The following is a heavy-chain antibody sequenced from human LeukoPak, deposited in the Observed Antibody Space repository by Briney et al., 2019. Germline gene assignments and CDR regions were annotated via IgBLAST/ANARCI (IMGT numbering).Heavy chain of an antibody. J-gene: IGHJ5*01. Sequence: SETLSLTCTVSGVSISNYFWSWIRQPAGKGLEWIGRIHSSGSTNYNPSLKSRVTMSVDTSKNQFSLNLSSVTAADTAVYYCARERALRGVIPPRWFDSWGQGTLVTVSS. D-gene: IGHD3-10*01. V-gene: IGHV4-4*07. CDR3: ARERALRGVIPPRWFDS. CDR1: GVSISNYF. CDR2: IHSSGST.